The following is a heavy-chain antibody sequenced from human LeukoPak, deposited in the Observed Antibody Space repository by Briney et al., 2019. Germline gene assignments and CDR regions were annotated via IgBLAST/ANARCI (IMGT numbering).Heavy chain of an antibody. V-gene: IGHV3-66*01. CDR1: GFTVSSND. Sequence: GGSLRLSCAASGFTVSSNDMSWVRQAPGKGLEWVSVIYSGGITYYADSVKGRFTISRDNSKNTLYLQMNSLKAEDTAVYYCARGHCSSTSCLNYYYYYGMDVWGQGTTVTVSS. CDR2: IYSGGIT. CDR3: ARGHCSSTSCLNYYYYYGMDV. J-gene: IGHJ6*02. D-gene: IGHD2-2*01.